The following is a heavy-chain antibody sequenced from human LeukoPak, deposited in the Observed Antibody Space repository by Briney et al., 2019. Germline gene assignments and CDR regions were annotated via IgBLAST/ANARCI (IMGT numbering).Heavy chain of an antibody. J-gene: IGHJ4*02. CDR1: GFTFSSYS. Sequence: GGSLRLSCAASGFTFSSYSMNWVRQAPGKGLEWVSSISSSSSYIYYADSVKGRFTISRDNAKNSLYLQMNSLRAEDTAVYYCARSIVATITIPPWDWGQGTLVTVSS. CDR3: ARSIVATITIPPWD. V-gene: IGHV3-21*01. CDR2: ISSSSSYI. D-gene: IGHD5-12*01.